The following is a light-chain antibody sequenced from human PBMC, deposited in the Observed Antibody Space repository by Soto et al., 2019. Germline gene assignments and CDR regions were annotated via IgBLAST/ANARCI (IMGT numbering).Light chain of an antibody. CDR1: QSISSW. CDR3: QQYNSYSST. CDR2: DAS. Sequence: DIQMTHSPSTLSASVGDRVTITFRASQSISSWLAWYQQKPGKAPKLLIYDASSLESGVPSRFSGSGSGTEFTLTISSLQPDDFATYYCQQYNSYSSTFGQGTKV. V-gene: IGKV1-5*01. J-gene: IGKJ1*01.